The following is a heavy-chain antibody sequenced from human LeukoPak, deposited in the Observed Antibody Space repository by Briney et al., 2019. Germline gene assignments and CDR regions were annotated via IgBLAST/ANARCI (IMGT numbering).Heavy chain of an antibody. Sequence: GESLKISRKSSGYSFTKYHIGLVRQMPGKGLEWMGIIYPCDSDTRYSPSFQGQVTISADKSISTAYLQWSSLKASDTAMYYCARYRYGSGVNCYGPDYWGQGTLVTVSS. D-gene: IGHD2-15*01. CDR3: ARYRYGSGVNCYGPDY. V-gene: IGHV5-51*01. CDR1: GYSFTKYH. CDR2: IYPCDSDT. J-gene: IGHJ4*02.